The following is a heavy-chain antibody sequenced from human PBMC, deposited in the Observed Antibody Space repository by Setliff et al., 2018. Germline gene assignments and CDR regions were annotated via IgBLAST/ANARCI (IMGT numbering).Heavy chain of an antibody. CDR3: ARDRTASSYGLDV. D-gene: IGHD3-16*01. CDR1: GGSISPYF. J-gene: IGHJ6*02. Sequence: SETLSLTCTVSGGSISPYFWSWIRQSPGKGLEWIGYIYHNGNTNFNPSVKTRVTMSVDTSKNQFALNLRSVTAADSAVYYCARDRTASSYGLDVWGQGTTVTVSS. V-gene: IGHV4-59*01. CDR2: IYHNGNT.